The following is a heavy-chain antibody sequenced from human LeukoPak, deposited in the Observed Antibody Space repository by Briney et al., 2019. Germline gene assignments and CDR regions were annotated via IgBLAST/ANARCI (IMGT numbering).Heavy chain of an antibody. CDR2: IDWDDDK. CDR1: GFSLSTSGMC. Sequence: SGPALVKPTQTLTLTCTFSGFSLSTSGMCVSWIRQPPGKALEWLARIDWDDDKYYSTSLKTRLTISKDTSKNQVVLTMTNMDPVDTATYYCARSITMVRGSGGWFDPWGQGTLVTVSS. V-gene: IGHV2-70*11. CDR3: ARSITMVRGSGGWFDP. J-gene: IGHJ5*02. D-gene: IGHD3-10*01.